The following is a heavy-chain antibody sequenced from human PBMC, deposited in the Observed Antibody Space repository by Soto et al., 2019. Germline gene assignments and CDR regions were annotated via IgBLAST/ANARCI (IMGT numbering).Heavy chain of an antibody. D-gene: IGHD4-17*01. Sequence: GGSLRLSCAASGFTFSSYAMSWVRQAPGKGLEWVSAISGSGGSTYYADSVKGRFTISRDNSKNTLYLQMNSLRAEDTAVYYCAKVHDYGDQRRGGRDYWGQGTLVTVSS. V-gene: IGHV3-23*01. CDR1: GFTFSSYA. CDR2: ISGSGGST. J-gene: IGHJ4*02. CDR3: AKVHDYGDQRRGGRDY.